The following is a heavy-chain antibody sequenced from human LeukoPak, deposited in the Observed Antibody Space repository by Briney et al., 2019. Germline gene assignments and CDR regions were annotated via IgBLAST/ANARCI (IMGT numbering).Heavy chain of an antibody. CDR3: ARNDWTYGGYFDY. CDR2: IYYSGST. D-gene: IGHD1-7*01. V-gene: IGHV4-59*01. Sequence: PSETLSLTCTVSGGSISSYYWSWIRQPPGKGLEWIGYIYYSGSTNYNPSLKSRLTMSVDTSKSQFSLRLSSVTAADTAVYYCARNDWTYGGYFDYWGQGTLVTVSS. J-gene: IGHJ4*02. CDR1: GGSISSYY.